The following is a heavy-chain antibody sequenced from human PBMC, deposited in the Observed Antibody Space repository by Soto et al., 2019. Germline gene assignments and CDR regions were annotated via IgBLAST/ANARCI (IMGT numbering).Heavy chain of an antibody. Sequence: PGGSLRLSCAASGFTSRSFWMHWFRQAPGKGLLWVSRINGDGTSTSYADSVKGRFTISRDNSKNTLYLQMNSLRAEDTAVYYCARGRGGYSYGDPLDYWGQGTLVTVSS. V-gene: IGHV3-74*01. D-gene: IGHD5-18*01. J-gene: IGHJ4*02. CDR3: ARGRGGYSYGDPLDY. CDR2: INGDGTST. CDR1: GFTSRSFW.